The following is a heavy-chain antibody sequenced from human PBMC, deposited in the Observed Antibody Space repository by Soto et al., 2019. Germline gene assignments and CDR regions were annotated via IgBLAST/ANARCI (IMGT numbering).Heavy chain of an antibody. J-gene: IGHJ5*02. V-gene: IGHV3-23*01. Sequence: EVQLLESGGGLVQPGGSLRLSCAASGFTFSSYAMSWVRQAPGKGLEWVSAISGSGGSTYYADSVKGRFTISRDNSKNTLYLQMNSLRAEDTAVYYCAKDSIPGAQRPFSVVVPPPNWFDPWGQGTLVTVSS. CDR2: ISGSGGST. CDR1: GFTFSSYA. D-gene: IGHD2-2*01. CDR3: AKDSIPGAQRPFSVVVPPPNWFDP.